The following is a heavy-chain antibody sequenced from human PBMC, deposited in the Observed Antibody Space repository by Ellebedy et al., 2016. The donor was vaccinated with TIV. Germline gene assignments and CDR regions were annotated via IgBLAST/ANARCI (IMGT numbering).Heavy chain of an antibody. CDR2: IIPIFRTS. D-gene: IGHD2-15*01. CDR1: GGTFSSYG. Sequence: SVKVSXXASGGTFSSYGISWVRQAPGQGLEWVGVIIPIFRTSNYAQKFQGRVTITADESTTTVYMELSSLRSEDTAVYYCARDGQQEVYSLDYWGQGTLVTVSS. J-gene: IGHJ4*02. CDR3: ARDGQQEVYSLDY. V-gene: IGHV1-69*13.